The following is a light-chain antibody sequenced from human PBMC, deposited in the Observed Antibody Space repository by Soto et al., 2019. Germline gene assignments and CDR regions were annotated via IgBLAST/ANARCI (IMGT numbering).Light chain of an antibody. CDR3: QQYFITPLT. Sequence: DIVMTQSPDSLAVSLGERATINCKSSQSVLYSSNNRNYLAWYQQKPGQPPQLLIYWASTRESGVPDRFSGSGSGTDFPLTISSLQAEDLAVYYCQQYFITPLTFGGGTKVEIK. J-gene: IGKJ4*01. V-gene: IGKV4-1*01. CDR1: QSVLYSSNNRNY. CDR2: WAS.